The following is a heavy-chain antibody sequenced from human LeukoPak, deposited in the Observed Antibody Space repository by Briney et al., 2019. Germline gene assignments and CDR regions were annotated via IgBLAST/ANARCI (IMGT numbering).Heavy chain of an antibody. J-gene: IGHJ5*02. CDR3: ARGRDSSSWYFDWFDP. CDR1: GYTFTSYY. CDR2: INPNSGGT. V-gene: IGHV1-2*02. Sequence: ASVKVSCKASGYTFTSYYIHLVRQAPGQGLEWMGWINPNSGGTNYAQKFQGRVSMTRDTSIDTAYMELSRLRSDDTALYYCARGRDSSSWYFDWFDPWGQGTLVTVSS. D-gene: IGHD6-13*01.